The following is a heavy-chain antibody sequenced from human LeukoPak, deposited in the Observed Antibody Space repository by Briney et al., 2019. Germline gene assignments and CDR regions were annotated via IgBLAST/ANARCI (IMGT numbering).Heavy chain of an antibody. J-gene: IGHJ5*02. CDR1: GYTFTTYD. Sequence: ASVTVSCKASGYTFTTYDIIWVRQATGQGLEWMGWMNPNSGSAGYAQKFQGRVTMTSSTSLSTAYMKLSSLRSEDTALYYCARVIRSTTYFDPWGQGTLVTVSS. CDR3: ARVIRSTTYFDP. D-gene: IGHD1-14*01. V-gene: IGHV1-8*01. CDR2: MNPNSGSA.